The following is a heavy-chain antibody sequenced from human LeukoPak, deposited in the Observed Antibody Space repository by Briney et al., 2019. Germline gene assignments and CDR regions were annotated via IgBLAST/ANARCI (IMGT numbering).Heavy chain of an antibody. V-gene: IGHV1-2*02. CDR3: ARGSDYDDYFYMDF. CDR2: INPNSGGT. Sequence: ASVKVSCKPSEYIFTDDYMQWVRQTPGQGVEWMEWINPNSGGTRYPQKFQGRVTMTRDTSISTAYMELTRLRSDDTAVYFCARGSDYDDYFYMDFWGKGTTVTVSS. J-gene: IGHJ6*03. CDR1: EYIFTDDY.